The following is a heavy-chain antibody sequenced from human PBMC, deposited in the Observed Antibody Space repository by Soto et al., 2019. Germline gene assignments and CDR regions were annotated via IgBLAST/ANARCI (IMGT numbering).Heavy chain of an antibody. CDR1: GGSITDYS. V-gene: IGHV4-4*07. CDR3: ARDQGVVVTADNWFDP. CDR2: IFSSGST. J-gene: IGHJ5*02. D-gene: IGHD2-21*02. Sequence: SETLSLTCTVSGGSITDYSWVWIRQPAGKGLEWIGRIFSSGSTNYNPSLKGRITMSLDTFKNQFSLKLDSATATDTAVYFCARDQGVVVTADNWFDPWGQGILVTVSS.